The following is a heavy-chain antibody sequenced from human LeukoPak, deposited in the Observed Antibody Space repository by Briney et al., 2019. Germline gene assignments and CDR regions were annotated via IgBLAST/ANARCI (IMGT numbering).Heavy chain of an antibody. Sequence: SGPTLVNPTQTLTLTCTFSGFSLTTSGVGVGWIRQPPGKALEWLALIYWNDDKRYSPSLRSRLTITKDTSKNQVVLTMTNMDPVDTATYYCASDYSDSSGYYSVDYWGQGILVTVSS. CDR1: GFSLTTSGVG. D-gene: IGHD3-22*01. CDR3: ASDYSDSSGYYSVDY. J-gene: IGHJ4*02. CDR2: IYWNDDK. V-gene: IGHV2-5*01.